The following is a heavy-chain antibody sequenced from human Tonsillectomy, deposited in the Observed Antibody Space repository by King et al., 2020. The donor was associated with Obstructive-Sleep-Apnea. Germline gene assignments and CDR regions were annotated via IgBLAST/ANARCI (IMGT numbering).Heavy chain of an antibody. CDR3: ARPKESFNFFDY. CDR2: INSDGSGT. CDR1: GFSLSGDW. D-gene: IGHD3-3*01. J-gene: IGHJ4*02. V-gene: IGHV3-74*01. Sequence: VQLVESGGGSVQPGGSLRLSCAASGFSLSGDWMHWVRQAPGKGLVWVSYINSDGSGTTYADSVKGRFTISRDNAKNTLYLQMNSLRAEDTAVYYCARPKESFNFFDYWGQGTLVTVSS.